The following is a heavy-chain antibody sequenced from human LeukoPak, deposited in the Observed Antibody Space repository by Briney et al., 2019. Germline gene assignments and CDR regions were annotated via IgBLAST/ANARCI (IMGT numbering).Heavy chain of an antibody. J-gene: IGHJ4*02. CDR3: ARGVVQPDFDY. Sequence: SETLSLTCSVSGGSISSYYWSWIRQPPGKGLEWIGCMYYSGSANYNPSLKSRVTMSVDTSKNHFSLNLTSVTAADTAVYYCARGVVQPDFDYWGQGTLVTVSS. V-gene: IGHV4-59*01. D-gene: IGHD2-8*01. CDR1: GGSISSYY. CDR2: MYYSGSA.